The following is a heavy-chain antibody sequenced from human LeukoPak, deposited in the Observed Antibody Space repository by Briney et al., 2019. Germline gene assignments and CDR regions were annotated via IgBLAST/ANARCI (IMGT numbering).Heavy chain of an antibody. CDR1: GFTFNIYS. V-gene: IGHV3-21*01. Sequence: PGGSQRLSCAASGFTFNIYSMNWVRQAPGKGLEWVSSISSSSNYIYYADSVKGRFTISRDNTKNSLYLQMNSLRAEDTAVYYCARDHPPSYYYDSSGHRDYFDYWGQGTLVTVSS. CDR2: ISSSSNYI. D-gene: IGHD3-22*01. J-gene: IGHJ4*02. CDR3: ARDHPPSYYYDSSGHRDYFDY.